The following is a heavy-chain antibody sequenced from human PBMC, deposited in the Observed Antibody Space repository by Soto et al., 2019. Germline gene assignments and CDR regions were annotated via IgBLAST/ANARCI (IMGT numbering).Heavy chain of an antibody. V-gene: IGHV4-4*07. CDR2: IFSSGST. J-gene: IGHJ4*02. CDR3: AREGSYSAYNFAHGIQLWSFDF. D-gene: IGHD5-12*01. Sequence: SETLSLTCTVSGGSINTFYWSWVRQPAGKGLEWIGRIFSSGSTSFNPSLGSRVAMSVDTSKNHFSLNLGSVTAADMAVYYCAREGSYSAYNFAHGIQLWSFDFWGQGALVTVSS. CDR1: GGSINTFY.